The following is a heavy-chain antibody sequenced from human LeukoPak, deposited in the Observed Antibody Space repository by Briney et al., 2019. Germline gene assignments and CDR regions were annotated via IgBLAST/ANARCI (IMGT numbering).Heavy chain of an antibody. CDR2: IYYSGNT. J-gene: IGHJ3*01. CDR3: ARRRPSHDAFDV. Sequence: PSETLSLTCTVSGGSISTYYWSWIRQPPGKGLEWIGYIYYSGNTNYNPSLKSRVTILVDTSKNQFSLKLSSVAAADTAVYYCARRRPSHDAFDVWGQGTMVTVSS. V-gene: IGHV4-59*01. CDR1: GGSISTYY.